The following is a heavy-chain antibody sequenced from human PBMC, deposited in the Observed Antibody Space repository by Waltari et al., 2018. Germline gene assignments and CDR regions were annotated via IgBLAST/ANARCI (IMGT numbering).Heavy chain of an antibody. J-gene: IGHJ6*03. CDR3: ARDNGCSSTSCYRGYYYYYMDV. CDR2: IYYSGST. V-gene: IGHV4-59*01. D-gene: IGHD2-2*01. Sequence: QVQLQESGSGLVKPSETLSLTCTVSGGSISSYYWSWIRQPPGKGLEWIGYIYYSGSTNSTPSLKSRVTISVDTSKNQFSLKLSSVTAADTAVYYCARDNGCSSTSCYRGYYYYYMDVWGKGTTVTVSS. CDR1: GGSISSYY.